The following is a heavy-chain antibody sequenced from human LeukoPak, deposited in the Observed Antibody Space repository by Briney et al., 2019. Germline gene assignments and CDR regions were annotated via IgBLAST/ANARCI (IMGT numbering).Heavy chain of an antibody. CDR3: ARASVAIPQYCNS. CDR2: ISGTGSST. V-gene: IGHV3-23*01. CDR1: GFTFGNYA. D-gene: IGHD2-2*02. Sequence: GGSLRLSCEASGFTFGNYAMNWVRQAPGKGLEWVSTISGTGSSTYYADSAKGRFTISRDNSKDTLFLQLNSLTAADTAMYFCARASVAIPQYCNSWGQGTLVTVSS. J-gene: IGHJ5*02.